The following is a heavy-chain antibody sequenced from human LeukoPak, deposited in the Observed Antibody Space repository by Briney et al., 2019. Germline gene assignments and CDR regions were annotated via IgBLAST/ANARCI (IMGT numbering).Heavy chain of an antibody. J-gene: IGHJ6*02. CDR3: TRDLEPLLGYYYGMDV. V-gene: IGHV3-49*03. D-gene: IGHD1-1*01. CDR1: GFTFGDYA. CDR2: IRNKAYGGTT. Sequence: GGSLRLSCTASGFTFGDYAMSWFRQAPGKGLEWVGFIRNKAYGGTTEYAASVKGRFTISRDDSKSIAYLQMNSLKTEDTAVYYCTRDLEPLLGYYYGMDVWGQGTTVTVSS.